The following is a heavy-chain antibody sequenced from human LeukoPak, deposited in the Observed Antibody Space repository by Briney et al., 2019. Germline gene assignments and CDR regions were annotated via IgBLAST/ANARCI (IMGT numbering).Heavy chain of an antibody. V-gene: IGHV4-59*01. CDR2: LSKSGNT. CDR3: ASLSPVLLWFGVFDY. D-gene: IGHD3-10*01. Sequence: SETLSLTCTVSGGSISSYYWSWIRLPPGKGLEWIGYLSKSGNTNYSPSLKSRVTIFGDTSKNQFSLKLSSVTAADTAVYYCASLSPVLLWFGVFDYWGQGTPVTVSS. CDR1: GGSISSYY. J-gene: IGHJ4*02.